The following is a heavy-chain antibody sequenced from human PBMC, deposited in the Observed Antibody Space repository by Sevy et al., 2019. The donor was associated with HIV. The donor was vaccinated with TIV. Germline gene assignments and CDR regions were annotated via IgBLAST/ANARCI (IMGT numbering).Heavy chain of an antibody. CDR3: ARTPLVRIPGATDLYFDN. CDR2: IIPIFGTT. Sequence: ASVKVSCKASGGTFSNYALSWVRQAPGQGIEWMGGIIPIFGTTNFAQTFQGRVTITADESTSTAYMELSSLRSADTAVYYCARTPLVRIPGATDLYFDNWGQGTLVTVSS. CDR1: GGTFSNYA. V-gene: IGHV1-69*13. D-gene: IGHD2-2*01. J-gene: IGHJ4*02.